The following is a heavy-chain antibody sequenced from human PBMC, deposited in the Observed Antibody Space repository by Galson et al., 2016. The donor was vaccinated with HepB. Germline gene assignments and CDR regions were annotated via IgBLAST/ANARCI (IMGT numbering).Heavy chain of an antibody. Sequence: SLRLSCAASGFTLSSYNMNWVRQAPGKGLEWLSYISYSGATIYYADSVKGRFTISRDNAKNSLYLQMNSLRDEDTAIYYCARDPRDSSGFFPNYFGYWGQGTLVTVSS. D-gene: IGHD3-22*01. V-gene: IGHV3-48*02. CDR3: ARDPRDSSGFFPNYFGY. J-gene: IGHJ4*02. CDR1: GFTLSSYN. CDR2: ISYSGATI.